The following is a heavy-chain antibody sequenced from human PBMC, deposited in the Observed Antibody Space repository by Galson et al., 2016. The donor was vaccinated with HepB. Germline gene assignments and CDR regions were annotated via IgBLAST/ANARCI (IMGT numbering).Heavy chain of an antibody. CDR3: ATSDSGGDTFVDV. CDR1: GFTFSTYG. D-gene: IGHD4-23*01. CDR2: IWYDGSNK. V-gene: IGHV3-33*01. J-gene: IGHJ6*02. Sequence: SLRLSCAASGFTFSTYGMHWVRQAPGKGLEWVAVIWYDGSNKYYADSVKGRFTISRDNSKNTLYLQMNSLRDEDTAVYYCATSDSGGDTFVDVWGQGTTVIVTS.